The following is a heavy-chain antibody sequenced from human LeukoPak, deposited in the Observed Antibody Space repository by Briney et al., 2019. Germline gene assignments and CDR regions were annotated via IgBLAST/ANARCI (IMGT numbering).Heavy chain of an antibody. Sequence: PGGSLRLSCAASGFTFSSYVMHWVRQAPGKGLEWVAIISYDGSNEYYADSVKGRFTISRDNSKNTLYLQMNSLRAEDTAVYYCARGLRARTIMYYFDYWGQGTLVTVSS. CDR3: ARGLRARTIMYYFDY. J-gene: IGHJ4*02. V-gene: IGHV3-30*04. CDR1: GFTFSSYV. D-gene: IGHD1-7*01. CDR2: ISYDGSNE.